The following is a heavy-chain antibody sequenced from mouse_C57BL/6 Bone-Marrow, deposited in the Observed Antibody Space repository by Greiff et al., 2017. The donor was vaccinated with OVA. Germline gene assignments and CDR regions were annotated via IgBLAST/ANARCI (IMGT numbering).Heavy chain of an antibody. CDR3: ACYPFAY. Sequence: QVQLKQSGAELMKPGASVKLSCKATGYTFTGYWIEWVKQRPGHGLEWIGEILPGSGSTNYTEKFKGKATFTADTSSNTACLQLNSLTTEDSAIXYCACYPFAYWGQGTLLTVSA. V-gene: IGHV1-9*01. CDR1: GYTFTGYW. CDR2: ILPGSGST. J-gene: IGHJ3*01.